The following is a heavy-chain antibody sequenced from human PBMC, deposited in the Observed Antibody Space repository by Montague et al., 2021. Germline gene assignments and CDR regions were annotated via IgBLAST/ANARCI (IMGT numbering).Heavy chain of an antibody. Sequence: TLSLTCSVSGGSISSGGFYWSWIRQHPGKGPEWIGSIYDSGSTNYNPSLESRFTLSRDTSKNQVSLRLTSVTAAETAVYYCARSGGYCSGGRCDTFDYWGQGTLVTVSS. CDR3: ARSGGYCSGGRCDTFDY. V-gene: IGHV4-31*03. CDR2: IYDSGST. J-gene: IGHJ4*02. CDR1: GGSISSGGFY. D-gene: IGHD2-15*01.